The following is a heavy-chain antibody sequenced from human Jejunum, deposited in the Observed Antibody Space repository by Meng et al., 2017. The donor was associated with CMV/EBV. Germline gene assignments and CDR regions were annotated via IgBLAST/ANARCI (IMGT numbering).Heavy chain of an antibody. CDR1: FIFSTYP. CDR3: AKGYYYGSGSYSKSPGFDY. CDR2: IGPGGDT. V-gene: IGHV3-23*01. J-gene: IGHJ4*02. Sequence: FIFSTYPMTWVRQAPGKGLEWVSTIGPGGDTYYADSVKGRFTISRDNSKNTLYLQMNSLRAEDTAIYYCAKGYYYGSGSYSKSPGFDYWGQGTLVTVSS. D-gene: IGHD3-10*01.